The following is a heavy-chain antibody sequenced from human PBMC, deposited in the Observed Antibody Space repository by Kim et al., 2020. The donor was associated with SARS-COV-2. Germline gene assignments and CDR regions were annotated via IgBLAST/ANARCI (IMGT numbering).Heavy chain of an antibody. CDR3: ARDSGYGNWGYYFDY. V-gene: IGHV4-31*03. CDR2: IYYSGST. D-gene: IGHD5-12*01. J-gene: IGHJ4*02. Sequence: SETLSLTCTVSGGSISSGGYYWSWIRQHPGKGLEWIGYIYYSGSTYYNPSLKSRVTISVDTSKNQFSLKLSSVTAADTAVYYCARDSGYGNWGYYFDYWGQGTLVTVSS. CDR1: GGSISSGGYY.